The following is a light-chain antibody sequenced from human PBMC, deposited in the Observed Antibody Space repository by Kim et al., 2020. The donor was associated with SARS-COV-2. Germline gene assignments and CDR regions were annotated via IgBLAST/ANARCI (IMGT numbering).Light chain of an antibody. CDR3: QQYGTSPET. Sequence: APGERATLSGRASQSVSSNYGAWYQQKPGQAPRLLIYGASSRATGIPDRFSGSGSGTYFTLSINRLEPEDFAVYYCQQYGTSPETFGGGTKVDIK. CDR1: QSVSSNY. CDR2: GAS. V-gene: IGKV3-20*01. J-gene: IGKJ4*01.